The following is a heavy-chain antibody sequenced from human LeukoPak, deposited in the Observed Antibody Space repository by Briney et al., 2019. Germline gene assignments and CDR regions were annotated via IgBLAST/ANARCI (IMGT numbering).Heavy chain of an antibody. CDR1: GGSISSSTYY. CDR2: IYYSWST. V-gene: IGHV4-39*01. D-gene: IGHD1-26*01. CDR3: ARLVGATDFFDY. Sequence: SETLSLTCTVSGGSISSSTYYWGWIRQPPGKGLEWIGNIYYSWSTYTNPSLKSRVTISMDTSKDQFSLKLISVTAADTAVYYCARLVGATDFFDYWGQGTLVTVSS. J-gene: IGHJ4*02.